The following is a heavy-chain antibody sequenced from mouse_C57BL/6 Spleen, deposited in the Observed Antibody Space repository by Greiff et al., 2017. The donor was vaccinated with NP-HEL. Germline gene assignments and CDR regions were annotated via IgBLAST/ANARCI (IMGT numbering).Heavy chain of an antibody. Sequence: VQLQQSGPELVKPGASVKIPCKASGYTFTDYNMDWVKQSHGKSLEWIGDINPNNGGTIYNQKFKGKATLTVDKSSSTAYMELRSLTSEDTAVYYCARAVVATKGYYFDYWGQGTTLTVSS. CDR1: GYTFTDYN. J-gene: IGHJ2*01. CDR2: INPNNGGT. V-gene: IGHV1-18*01. CDR3: ARAVVATKGYYFDY. D-gene: IGHD1-1*01.